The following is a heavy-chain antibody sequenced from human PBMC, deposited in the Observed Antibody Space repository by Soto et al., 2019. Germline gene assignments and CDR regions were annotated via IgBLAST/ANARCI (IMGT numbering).Heavy chain of an antibody. CDR3: ARAPQYCSSTSCLGNFDY. D-gene: IGHD2-2*01. J-gene: IGHJ4*02. CDR1: GGTLSSHT. CDR2: IIPILGIA. Sequence: SVKVSCKASGGTLSSHTISWVRQAPGQGLDWLGRIIPILGIANYAQKFQGRVTITADKSTSTAYMELSSLRSEDTAVYYCARAPQYCSSTSCLGNFDYWGQGTLVTVSS. V-gene: IGHV1-69*02.